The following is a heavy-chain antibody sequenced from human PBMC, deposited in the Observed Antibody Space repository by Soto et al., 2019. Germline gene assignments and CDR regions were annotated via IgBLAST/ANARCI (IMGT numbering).Heavy chain of an antibody. J-gene: IGHJ6*02. D-gene: IGHD3-10*01. V-gene: IGHV3-74*01. CDR1: GFTFSNYC. CDR3: ARDTVVRGVITTYYYYGMAV. CDR2: INSDGSST. Sequence: GGSLRLSCVASGFTFSNYCMHWVLQAPGKGLVWVSRINSDGSSTSYADSVKGRFTISRDNAKNTLYLQMNSLRAEDTAVYYCARDTVVRGVITTYYYYGMAVWGQGTTVTVSS.